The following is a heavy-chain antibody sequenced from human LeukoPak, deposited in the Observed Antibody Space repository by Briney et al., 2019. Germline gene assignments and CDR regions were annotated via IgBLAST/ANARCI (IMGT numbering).Heavy chain of an antibody. D-gene: IGHD1-26*01. J-gene: IGHJ4*02. CDR1: GYTFTSYY. CDR3: ARDSGSGSNDY. V-gene: IGHV1-46*01. CDR2: INPSRGST. Sequence: ASVKVSCKASGYTFTSYYIHWVRQAPGQGLEWMGKINPSRGSTSYSQKFQGRVTMTRDTSTSTVYMELSSLRSEDAAVYYCARDSGSGSNDYWGQGTLVTVSS.